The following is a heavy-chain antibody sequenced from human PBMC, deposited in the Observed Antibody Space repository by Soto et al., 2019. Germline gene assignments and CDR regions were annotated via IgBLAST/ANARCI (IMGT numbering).Heavy chain of an antibody. CDR2: ISYDGGNK. J-gene: IGHJ3*02. CDR3: AKQLRYYYDRSDAFDI. CDR1: GFTFSSYG. Sequence: QVQLVESGGGVVQPGRSLRLSCAASGFTFSSYGMHWVRQAPGKGLEWVTIISYDGGNKYYADSVKGRFTVSRDNSKNTLYLQMNSLRAEDTAVYYCAKQLRYYYDRSDAFDIWGQGTMVTVSS. D-gene: IGHD3-22*01. V-gene: IGHV3-30*18.